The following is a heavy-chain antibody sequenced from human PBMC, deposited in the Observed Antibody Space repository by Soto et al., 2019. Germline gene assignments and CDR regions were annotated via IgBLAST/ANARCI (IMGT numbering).Heavy chain of an antibody. CDR1: GGSFSGYY. D-gene: IGHD2-15*01. J-gene: IGHJ6*02. CDR3: ASCSGLTYYYYGMDV. Sequence: SETLSLTCAVYGGSFSGYYWSWIRQPPGKGLEWIGEINHSGSTNYNPSLKSRVTISVDTSKNQFSLKLSSVTAADTAVYYCASCSGLTYYYYGMDVWGQGTTVTVSS. CDR2: INHSGST. V-gene: IGHV4-34*01.